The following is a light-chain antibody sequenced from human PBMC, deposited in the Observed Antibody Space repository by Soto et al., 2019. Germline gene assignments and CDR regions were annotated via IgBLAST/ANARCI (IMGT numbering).Light chain of an antibody. J-gene: IGLJ1*01. CDR2: DVN. V-gene: IGLV2-14*03. CDR1: RSDVGGYNF. CDR3: CSYTSSSTHV. Sequence: QSALTQPASVSGSPGQSITISCTGTRSDVGGYNFVSWYQQHPGKVPKLMIFDVNRRPSGVSDRFSGSKSGNTASLTISGLQAEDEGDYYCCSYTSSSTHVFGSGTKVTVL.